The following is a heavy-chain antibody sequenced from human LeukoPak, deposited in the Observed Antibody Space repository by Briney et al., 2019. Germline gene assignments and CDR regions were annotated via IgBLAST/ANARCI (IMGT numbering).Heavy chain of an antibody. D-gene: IGHD3-22*01. Sequence: SETLSLTCTVSGGSISSSSYYWGWIRQPPGKGLEWIGSIYYSGSTYYNPSLKSRVTISVDTSKNQFSLNLTSVTAADTAVYYCARLYYDSSGYYQICYFDYWGQGTLVTVSS. V-gene: IGHV4-39*01. CDR2: IYYSGST. CDR3: ARLYYDSSGYYQICYFDY. CDR1: GGSISSSSYY. J-gene: IGHJ4*02.